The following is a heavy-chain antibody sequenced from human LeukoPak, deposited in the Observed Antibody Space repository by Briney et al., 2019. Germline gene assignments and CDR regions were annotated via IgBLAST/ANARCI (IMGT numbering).Heavy chain of an antibody. Sequence: PGGSLRLSCAASGFTVSSNYMSWVRQAPGKGLEWVSVIYSGGSTYYADSVKGRFTISRDISKNTLYLQMNSLRAEDTAVYYCARGTVKQMVRGVTNWFDPWGQGTLVTVSS. V-gene: IGHV3-53*01. CDR3: ARGTVKQMVRGVTNWFDP. D-gene: IGHD3-10*01. CDR1: GFTVSSNY. J-gene: IGHJ5*02. CDR2: IYSGGST.